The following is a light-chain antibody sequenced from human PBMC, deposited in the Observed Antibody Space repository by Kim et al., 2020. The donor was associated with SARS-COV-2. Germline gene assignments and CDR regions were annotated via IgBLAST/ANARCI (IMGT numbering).Light chain of an antibody. CDR3: QVWDSSSAHVV. CDR1: TVGSKG. J-gene: IGLJ2*01. V-gene: IGLV3-21*04. Sequence: APGQTATLNCEGGTVGSKGVHGYQQRPGQAPMVVIYFDNDRPSGIADRFCGSNSGDAATLTISRVEAGDEAEYFCQVWDSSSAHVVFGGGTQLTVL. CDR2: FDN.